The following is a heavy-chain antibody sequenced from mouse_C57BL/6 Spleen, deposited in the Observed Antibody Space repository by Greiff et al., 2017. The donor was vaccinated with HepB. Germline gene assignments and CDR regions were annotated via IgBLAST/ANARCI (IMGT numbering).Heavy chain of an antibody. V-gene: IGHV1-72*01. CDR1: GYTFTSYW. CDR3: ARSGHYYGSSYPPWYFDV. CDR2: IDPNSGGT. D-gene: IGHD1-1*01. J-gene: IGHJ1*03. Sequence: QVQLQQPGAELVKPGASVKLSCKASGYTFTSYWMHWVKQRPGRGLEWIGRIDPNSGGTKYNEKFKSKATLTVDKHSSTAYMQLSSLTSEDSAVYYCARSGHYYGSSYPPWYFDVWGTGTTVTVSS.